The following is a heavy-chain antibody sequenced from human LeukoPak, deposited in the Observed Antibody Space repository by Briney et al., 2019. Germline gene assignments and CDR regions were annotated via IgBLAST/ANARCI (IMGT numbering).Heavy chain of an antibody. CDR2: ISASDNSR. V-gene: IGHV3-23*01. CDR3: AKDGPYTSGYPFDY. D-gene: IGHD3-22*01. CDR1: GGSISGYY. Sequence: PSETLSLTCTVSGGSISGYYWSWVRQAPGKGLEWVSAISASDNSRYYADSVKGRFTISRDNSKNTLYLQMNTLRAEDTAVYFCAKDGPYTSGYPFDYWGQGTLATVSS. J-gene: IGHJ4*02.